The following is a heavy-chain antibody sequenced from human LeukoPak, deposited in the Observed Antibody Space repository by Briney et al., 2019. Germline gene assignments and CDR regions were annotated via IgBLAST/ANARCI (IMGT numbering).Heavy chain of an antibody. CDR3: ASTQKDDYVWGSWSTFDY. V-gene: IGHV4-59*08. Sequence: LRLSCAASGFTFDDYAMHWIRQPPGKGLEWIGYIYYSGSTNYNPSLKSRVTISVDTSKNQFSLKLSSVTAADTAVYYCASTQKDDYVWGSWSTFDYWGQGTLVTVSS. CDR2: IYYSGST. CDR1: GFTFDDYA. J-gene: IGHJ4*02. D-gene: IGHD3-16*01.